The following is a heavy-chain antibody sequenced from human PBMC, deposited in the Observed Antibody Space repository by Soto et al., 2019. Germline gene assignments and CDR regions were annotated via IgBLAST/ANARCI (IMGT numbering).Heavy chain of an antibody. J-gene: IGHJ5*02. Sequence: PGESLKISWNGSGYRFTIYWISLVRQMPGKGLEWMGKIDPSDSYTNYSPSFQGHVTISADKSVNTAYLQWRSLKASDTAMYYCARHEVAKWFDPWGQGTLVTVSS. CDR2: IDPSDSYT. CDR3: ARHEVAKWFDP. V-gene: IGHV5-10-1*01. CDR1: GYRFTIYW.